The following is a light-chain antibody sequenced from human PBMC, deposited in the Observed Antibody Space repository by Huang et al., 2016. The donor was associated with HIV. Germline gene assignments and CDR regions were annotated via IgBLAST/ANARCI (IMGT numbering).Light chain of an antibody. CDR3: QQLHDYPVT. Sequence: IQLTQSPSSLSASVGDRVIITCRASQDISNSLAWYQQKPGKAPKSLIVGASTLQSGASSRFSGSASGTYFTLTINGLQPEDFATYYCQQLHDYPVTFGQGTRLDIE. CDR1: QDISNS. V-gene: IGKV1-9*01. J-gene: IGKJ5*01. CDR2: GAS.